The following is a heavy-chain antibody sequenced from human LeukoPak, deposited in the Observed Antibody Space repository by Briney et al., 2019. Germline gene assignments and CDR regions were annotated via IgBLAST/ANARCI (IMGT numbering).Heavy chain of an antibody. CDR2: ISYDGSNK. D-gene: IGHD3-22*01. Sequence: GGSLRLSCAASGFTFSSYGMHWVRQAPGKGLEWVAVISYDGSNKYYADSVKGRFTISRDNSKNTLYLQMNSLRAEDTAVYYCAKVLILTYYYDSSGYYPIDYWGQGTLVTVSS. CDR1: GFTFSSYG. V-gene: IGHV3-30*18. J-gene: IGHJ4*02. CDR3: AKVLILTYYYDSSGYYPIDY.